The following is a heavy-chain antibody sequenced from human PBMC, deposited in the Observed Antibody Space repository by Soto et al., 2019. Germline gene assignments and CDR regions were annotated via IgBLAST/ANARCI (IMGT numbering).Heavy chain of an antibody. CDR2: IYTSGSN. J-gene: IGHJ4*02. CDR1: GGSISSYY. Sequence: PSETLSLTCTVSGGSISSYYWSWIRQPAGKGLEWIGRIYTSGSNNYNPSLKSRVTMSVDTSKNQFSLKLSSVTAADTAVYYCARGVLSGSYYGAGYFDYWGQGTLVTVSS. V-gene: IGHV4-4*07. CDR3: ARGVLSGSYYGAGYFDY. D-gene: IGHD1-26*01.